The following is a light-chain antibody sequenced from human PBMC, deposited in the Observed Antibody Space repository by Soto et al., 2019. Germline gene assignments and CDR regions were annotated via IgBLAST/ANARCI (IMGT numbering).Light chain of an antibody. Sequence: QSALTQPASVSGSPGQSITISCTGTSSDLGAYNYVSWYQQHPGKAPKLLIYDVTNRPSGVSNRFSGSKSGNTASLTISGLQAEDEADYYCCSFTSSITWVFGGGTKLTVL. CDR1: SSDLGAYNY. CDR2: DVT. V-gene: IGLV2-14*03. CDR3: CSFTSSITWV. J-gene: IGLJ3*02.